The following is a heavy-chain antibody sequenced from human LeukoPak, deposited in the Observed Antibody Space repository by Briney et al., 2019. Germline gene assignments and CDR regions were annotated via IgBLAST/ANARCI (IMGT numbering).Heavy chain of an antibody. D-gene: IGHD4-17*01. Sequence: KPSETLSLTCAVSGYSISSGFYWGWIRQPQGRGWSGLEIFITVGAPLTTRPSRVESSNQFSLNLTSVTAADTAIYYCTRDYTVTPFDYWGQGILVTVSS. CDR3: TRDYTVTPFDY. CDR1: GYSISSGFY. V-gene: IGHV4-38-2*02. CDR2: FITVGAP. J-gene: IGHJ4*02.